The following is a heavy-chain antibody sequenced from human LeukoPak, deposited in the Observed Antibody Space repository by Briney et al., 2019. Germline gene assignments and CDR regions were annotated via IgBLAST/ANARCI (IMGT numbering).Heavy chain of an antibody. CDR1: GYTFINNY. V-gene: IGHV1-46*01. CDR3: ARRMADGGTNH. CDR2: INPGGDSV. D-gene: IGHD2-15*01. J-gene: IGHJ4*02. Sequence: ASVKVSCKASGYTFINNYTHWVRRAPGQGLEWMGRINPGGDSVNYAQKFRDRVTMTRDTSTDTIYLELSSLRSDDTAMYYCARRMADGGTNHWGQGTLVTVSS.